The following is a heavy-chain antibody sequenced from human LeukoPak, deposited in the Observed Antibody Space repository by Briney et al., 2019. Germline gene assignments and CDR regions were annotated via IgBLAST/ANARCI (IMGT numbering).Heavy chain of an antibody. CDR1: GYTFTSYG. J-gene: IGHJ4*02. Sequence: GASVKVSCKASGYTFTSYGISWVRQAPGQGLEWMGWISAYNGNTNYAQKLQGRVTMTTDTSTSTAYMELRSLRSDDTAVYYCARDHGGYCSSTSCLFDYWGQGTLVTVSS. CDR3: ARDHGGYCSSTSCLFDY. D-gene: IGHD2-2*01. CDR2: ISAYNGNT. V-gene: IGHV1-18*01.